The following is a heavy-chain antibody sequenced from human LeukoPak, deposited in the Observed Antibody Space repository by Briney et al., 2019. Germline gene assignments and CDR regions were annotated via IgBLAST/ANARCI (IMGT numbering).Heavy chain of an antibody. CDR3: ARLYGDYIDY. V-gene: IGHV3-33*01. Sequence: GRSLRLSCAASGLTFSSHGMHWVRQAPGKGLEWVALIWYDGSKTYYVDSVKGRFTISRDNSKNKLYLQMNSLRAEDTAVYYCARLYGDYIDYWGQGTLVTVSS. CDR1: GLTFSSHG. CDR2: IWYDGSKT. J-gene: IGHJ4*02. D-gene: IGHD4-17*01.